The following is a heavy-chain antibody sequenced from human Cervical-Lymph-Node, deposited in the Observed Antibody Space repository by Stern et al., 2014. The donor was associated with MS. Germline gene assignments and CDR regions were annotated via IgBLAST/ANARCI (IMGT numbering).Heavy chain of an antibody. CDR3: AKGSGGSGYYPVALDY. D-gene: IGHD3-3*01. Sequence: EVQLAESGGGLVQPGRALRLSCAASGFTFDDYAMHWVRQAPGKGLEWVSGITWNSVSVGYADSVKGRFTISRDNAKNSLYLQMNSLVGDDTALYYCAKGSGGSGYYPVALDYWGQGTLVTVSS. J-gene: IGHJ4*02. CDR1: GFTFDDYA. V-gene: IGHV3-9*01. CDR2: ITWNSVSV.